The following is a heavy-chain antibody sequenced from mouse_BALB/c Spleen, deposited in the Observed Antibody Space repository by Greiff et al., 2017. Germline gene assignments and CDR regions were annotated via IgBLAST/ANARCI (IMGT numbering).Heavy chain of an antibody. J-gene: IGHJ4*01. D-gene: IGHD2-1*01. CDR2: ISIYYDNT. CDR1: GYTFTDYA. CDR3: ARSIYYGNYWAMDY. Sequence: VQLQESGPELVRPGESVKISCKGSGYTFTDYAMHWVKQSHAKSLEWIGVISIYYDNTNYNQKFKGKATMTVDKSSSTAYMELARLTSEDSAIYYCARSIYYGNYWAMDYWGQGTSVTVSS. V-gene: IGHV1-67*01.